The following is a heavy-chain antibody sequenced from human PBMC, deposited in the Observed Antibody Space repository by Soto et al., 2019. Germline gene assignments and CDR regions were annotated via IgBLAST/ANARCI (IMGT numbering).Heavy chain of an antibody. Sequence: QVQLGESGGGVVQPGRSLRLSCEGDGCTFRSNVIHWVRQAPGKGLGWVALTSYDGTNNYYGDSVKGRFTISRDNSKNTVDLQMDSLRLEDTSLYYCARWGTTGGLDVWGPGTLVSVSS. CDR3: ARWGTTGGLDV. D-gene: IGHD3-16*01. CDR1: GCTFRSNV. V-gene: IGHV3-30*19. CDR2: TSYDGTNN. J-gene: IGHJ4*02.